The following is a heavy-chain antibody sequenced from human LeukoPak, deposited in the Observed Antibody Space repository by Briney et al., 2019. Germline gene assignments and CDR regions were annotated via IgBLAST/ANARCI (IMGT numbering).Heavy chain of an antibody. J-gene: IGHJ4*02. CDR3: AREGVTAGFDY. V-gene: IGHV3-74*01. D-gene: IGHD2-2*01. Sequence: PGGSLRLSCAASGFTFSSHWVAWVRQTPGKGLVFVSLMNSDGSATGYADSVKGRFTISRDNAKDTLYLQMNSLSAEDTALYYCAREGVTAGFDYWGQGALVTVSS. CDR1: GFTFSSHW. CDR2: MNSDGSAT.